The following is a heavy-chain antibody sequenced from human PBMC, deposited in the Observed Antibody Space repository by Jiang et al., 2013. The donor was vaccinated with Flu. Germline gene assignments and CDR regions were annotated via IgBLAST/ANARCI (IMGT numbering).Heavy chain of an antibody. D-gene: IGHD6-13*01. V-gene: IGHV1-69*04. J-gene: IGHJ5*02. CDR2: IIPILGIA. CDR3: ARDVRSAAAGTRFDP. CDR1: GGTFSSYA. Sequence: AEVKKPGSSVKVSCKASGGTFSSYAISWVRQAPGQGLEWMGRIIPILGIANYAQKFQGRVTITADKSTSTAYMELSSLRSEDTAVYYCARDVRSAAAGTRFDPWGQGTLVTVSS.